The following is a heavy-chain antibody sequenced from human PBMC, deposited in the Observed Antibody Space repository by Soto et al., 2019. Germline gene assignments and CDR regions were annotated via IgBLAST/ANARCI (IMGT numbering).Heavy chain of an antibody. Sequence: GGSLRLSCAASGFTFSSYSMNWVRQAPGKGLEWVSYISSSSSTIYYADSVKGRFTISRDNAKNSLYLQMNSLRAEDTAVYYCARGIAVAGTGWWFDPWGQGTLVTVSS. CDR2: ISSSSSTI. CDR1: GFTFSSYS. V-gene: IGHV3-48*01. D-gene: IGHD6-19*01. J-gene: IGHJ5*02. CDR3: ARGIAVAGTGWWFDP.